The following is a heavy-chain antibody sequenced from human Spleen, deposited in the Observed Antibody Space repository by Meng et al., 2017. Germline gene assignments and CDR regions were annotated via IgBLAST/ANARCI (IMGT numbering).Heavy chain of an antibody. D-gene: IGHD4-17*01. J-gene: IGHJ5*02. Sequence: LQPQESGPGLVKPSETSFLPRTVSAGSIRSDSSGYSWGWIRQPPGKGLDWIGSISYNRNTYYNPHLKSRVTISLDTSKNQFSLKLTSVTAADTAVYYGARLPTGYPNWFDPWGQGTLVTVSS. CDR2: ISYNRNT. V-gene: IGHV4-39*01. CDR3: ARLPTGYPNWFDP. CDR1: AGSIRSDSSGYS.